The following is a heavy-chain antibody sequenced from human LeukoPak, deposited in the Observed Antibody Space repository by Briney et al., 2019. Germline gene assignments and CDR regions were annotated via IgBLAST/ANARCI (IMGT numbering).Heavy chain of an antibody. CDR1: GGSISSYY. V-gene: IGHV4-59*08. J-gene: IGHJ4*02. CDR2: IYYSGST. CDR3: ARQDSWSSPHFDY. Sequence: SETLSLTCTVSGGSISSYYWSWIRQPPGKGLEWIGYIYYSGSTNYNPSLKSRVTISVDTSKNQFSLKLSSVTAADTAVYYCARQDSWSSPHFDYWGQGTLVTVSS. D-gene: IGHD6-13*01.